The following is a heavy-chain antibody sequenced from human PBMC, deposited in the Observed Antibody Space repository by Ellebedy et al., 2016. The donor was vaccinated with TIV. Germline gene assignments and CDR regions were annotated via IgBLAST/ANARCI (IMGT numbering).Heavy chain of an antibody. CDR2: IDNRGRPL. Sequence: GESLKISCAASGFPFRDHYMSWIRQTHGKRMESVAYIDNRGRPLWYADSVKGRFTISRDDARNALYLQMNSLRAEDTAIYYCARDPDTASKVDYWGQGALVTVS. CDR1: GFPFRDHY. V-gene: IGHV3-11*01. CDR3: ARDPDTASKVDY. J-gene: IGHJ4*02. D-gene: IGHD2-2*02.